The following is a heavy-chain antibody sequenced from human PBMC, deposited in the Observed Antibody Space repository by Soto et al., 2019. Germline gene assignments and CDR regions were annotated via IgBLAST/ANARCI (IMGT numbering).Heavy chain of an antibody. CDR2: IIPIFGTP. J-gene: IGHJ6*02. Sequence: QVQLVQSGAEVKKPGSSVKVSCKASGGTFSSYAISWVRQAPGQGLEWMGGIIPIFGTPDYAQRFQGRVTITADESTSTLYMELRSLRSEDTAVYYCARHLGGNHYYYGMDVWGQGTTVTVSS. D-gene: IGHD3-16*01. V-gene: IGHV1-69*12. CDR3: ARHLGGNHYYYGMDV. CDR1: GGTFSSYA.